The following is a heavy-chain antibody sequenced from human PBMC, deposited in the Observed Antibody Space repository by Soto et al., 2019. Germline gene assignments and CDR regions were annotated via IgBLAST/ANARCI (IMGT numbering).Heavy chain of an antibody. J-gene: IGHJ2*01. V-gene: IGHV1-46*01. CDR1: GCTIATSH. CDR3: ASGDRRDLHSFPTRRSSDL. D-gene: IGHD1-1*01. CDR2: IHPVAADT. Sequence: GASGKVTCKASGCTIATSHMHWRRQAPGQGLEWMAIIHPVAADTRYAQKFQGRLTTTADTSTSTMYMELSSLRPEDTAVYYCASGDRRDLHSFPTRRSSDL.